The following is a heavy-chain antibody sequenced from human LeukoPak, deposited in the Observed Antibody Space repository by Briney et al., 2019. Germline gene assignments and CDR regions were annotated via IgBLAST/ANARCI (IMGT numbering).Heavy chain of an antibody. CDR2: IYYSGST. Sequence: PSETLSLTCTVSGGSISSYYWSWIRQPPGKGLEWIGYIYYSGSTNYNPSLKSRVTISVDTSKNQFSLKLSSVTAADTAVYYCAREVLGIGYWGQGTLVTVSS. CDR1: GGSISSYY. D-gene: IGHD7-27*01. J-gene: IGHJ4*02. V-gene: IGHV4-59*12. CDR3: AREVLGIGY.